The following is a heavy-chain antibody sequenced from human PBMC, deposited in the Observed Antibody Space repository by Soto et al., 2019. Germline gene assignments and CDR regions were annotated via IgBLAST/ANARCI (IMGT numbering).Heavy chain of an antibody. CDR1: GGTFSSYT. CDR3: ASSTAPSWFDP. D-gene: IGHD2-21*02. J-gene: IGHJ5*02. CDR2: IIPILGIA. V-gene: IGHV1-69*02. Sequence: QVQLVQSGAEVKKPGSSVKVSCRASGGTFSSYTISWVRQAPGQGLEWMGRIIPILGIANYAQKFQGRVTITADKSTSTAYMELSSLRSEDTAVYYCASSTAPSWFDPWGQGTLVTVSS.